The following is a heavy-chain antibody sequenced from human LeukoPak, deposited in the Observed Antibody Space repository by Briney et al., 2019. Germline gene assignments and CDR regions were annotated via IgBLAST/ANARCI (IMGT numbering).Heavy chain of an antibody. CDR2: INQDGTEK. CDR1: GFTFSNYW. J-gene: IGHJ4*02. CDR3: ARKYS. Sequence: GGSLRLSXAASGFTFSNYWMSWVRQAPGKGLEWVANINQDGTEKYYMDSVKGRFTISRDNAKNSLHLQMDSLRVEDTAIYYCARKYSWGQGILVTVSS. V-gene: IGHV3-7*01.